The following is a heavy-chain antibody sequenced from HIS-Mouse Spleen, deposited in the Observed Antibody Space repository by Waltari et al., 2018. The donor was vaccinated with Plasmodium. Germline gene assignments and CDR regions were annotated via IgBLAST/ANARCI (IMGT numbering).Heavy chain of an antibody. CDR2: INHSGST. J-gene: IGHJ3*02. D-gene: IGHD3-9*01. Sequence: QVQLQQWGAGLLKPSETLSLTCAVYGGSFSGYYWSWIRQPPGKGLEWIGEINHSGSTNYNPSLKSRVTISVYTSKNQFSLKLSSVTAADTAVYYCARAPIRDAFDIWGQGTMVTVSS. CDR1: GGSFSGYY. V-gene: IGHV4-34*01. CDR3: ARAPIRDAFDI.